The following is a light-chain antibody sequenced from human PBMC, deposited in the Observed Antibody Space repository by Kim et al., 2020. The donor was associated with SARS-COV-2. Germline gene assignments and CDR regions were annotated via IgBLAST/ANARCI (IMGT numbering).Light chain of an antibody. V-gene: IGKV3-15*01. J-gene: IGKJ4*01. Sequence: DIVMTQSPATLSVSPGERVTLSCRASQTVSTNLAWYQQNPGQAPRLLIYAASTRATGIPARFSGSGSGTEFTLDISSLQSEDFAVYYCQQYHKWPPVTFGGGTKVEIK. CDR1: QTVSTN. CDR2: AAS. CDR3: QQYHKWPPVT.